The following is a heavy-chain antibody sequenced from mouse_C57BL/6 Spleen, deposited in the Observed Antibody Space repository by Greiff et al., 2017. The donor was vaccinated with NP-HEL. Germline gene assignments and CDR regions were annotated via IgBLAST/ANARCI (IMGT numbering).Heavy chain of an antibody. V-gene: IGHV1-82*01. CDR3: ARKGDDGYYAMDY. CDR1: GYAFSSSW. J-gene: IGHJ4*01. D-gene: IGHD2-3*01. CDR2: IYPGDGDT. Sequence: QVQLQQSGPELVKPGASVKISCKASGYAFSSSWMNWVKQRPGKGLEWIGRIYPGDGDTNYNGKFKGKATLTADKSSSTAYMQLSSLTSEDSAVYFCARKGDDGYYAMDYWGQGTSVTVSS.